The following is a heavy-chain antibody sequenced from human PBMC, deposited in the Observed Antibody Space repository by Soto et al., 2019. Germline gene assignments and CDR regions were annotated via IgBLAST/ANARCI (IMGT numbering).Heavy chain of an antibody. Sequence: ASVKVSCKASGYTFTNNAIIWVRQAPGQRLEWLGWLNAGNSNREYSQKFQGRIIMTKDTSASTAYMELSSLISEVTAVYYCARGYDFVWGSYRSDASDIRG. CDR3: ARGYDFVWGSYRSDASDI. V-gene: IGHV1-3*01. J-gene: IGHJ3*02. CDR2: LNAGNSNR. D-gene: IGHD3-16*02. CDR1: GYTFTNNA.